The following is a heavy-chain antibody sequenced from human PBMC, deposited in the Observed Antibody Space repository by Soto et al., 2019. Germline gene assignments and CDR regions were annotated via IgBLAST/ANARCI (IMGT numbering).Heavy chain of an antibody. J-gene: IGHJ6*02. CDR3: ARVEQQLLYYYYGMDV. Sequence: SETLSLTCAVYGGSFSGYYWSWIRQPPGKGLEWIGEIYHSGSTNYNPSLKSRVTISVDKSKNQFSLKLSSVTAADTAVYYCARVEQQLLYYYYGMDVWGQGTTVTVSS. D-gene: IGHD6-13*01. CDR2: IYHSGST. V-gene: IGHV4-34*01. CDR1: GGSFSGYY.